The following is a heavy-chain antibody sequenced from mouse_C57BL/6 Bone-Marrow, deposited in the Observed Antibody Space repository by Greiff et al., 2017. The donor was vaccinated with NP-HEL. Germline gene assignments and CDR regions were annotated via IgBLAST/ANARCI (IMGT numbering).Heavy chain of an antibody. CDR3: ARSGDCGSCYYWYFDV. J-gene: IGHJ1*03. Sequence: QVQLQQPGAELVRPGSSVKLSCKASGYTFTSYWMHWVKQRPIQGLEWIGNIDPSDSETHYNQKFKDKATLTVDKSSSTAYMQLSSLTSEDSAVYYCARSGDCGSCYYWYFDVWGTGTTVTVSS. CDR2: IDPSDSET. V-gene: IGHV1-52*01. D-gene: IGHD1-1*01. CDR1: GYTFTSYW.